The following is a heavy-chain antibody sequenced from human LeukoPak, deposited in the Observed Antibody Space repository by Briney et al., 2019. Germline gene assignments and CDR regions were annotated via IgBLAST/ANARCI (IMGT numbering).Heavy chain of an antibody. V-gene: IGHV4-61*08. CDR2: IYYSGST. CDR3: ARGDFYAFDI. J-gene: IGHJ3*02. CDR1: GGSISSGDYY. Sequence: SETLSLTCTVSGGSISSGDYYWSWIRQPPGKGLEWIGYIYYSGSTYYNPSLKSRVTISVDTSKNQFSLKLSSVTTADTAVYYCARGDFYAFDIWGQGTMVTVSS. D-gene: IGHD2/OR15-2a*01.